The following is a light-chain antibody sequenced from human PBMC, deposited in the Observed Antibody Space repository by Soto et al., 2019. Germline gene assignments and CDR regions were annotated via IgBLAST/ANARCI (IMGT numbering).Light chain of an antibody. Sequence: IQITQTTSSLSVSIGGIVTITCRASQSISSFLNWYQQKPGTAPKLLIYAASNLQSGVPSRLSGSGSGTDFNLTISSLQPEDFATYYCQQSFCILQTFGHGGRLENK. CDR1: QSISSF. J-gene: IGKJ5*01. CDR3: QQSFCILQT. V-gene: IGKV1-39*01. CDR2: AAS.